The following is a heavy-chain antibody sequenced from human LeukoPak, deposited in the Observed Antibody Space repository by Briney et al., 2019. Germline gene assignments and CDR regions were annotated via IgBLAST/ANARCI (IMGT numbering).Heavy chain of an antibody. V-gene: IGHV3-33*01. CDR2: IWYDGSNK. Sequence: GRSLRLSCAASGFTFSNYGMHWVRQAPGKGLEWVAVIWYDGSNKYYADSVKGRFTISRDKSKNTLYLQMNSLRAEDTAVYYSARDPMATTRAIAFDIWGQGTMVTVSS. CDR3: ARDPMATTRAIAFDI. J-gene: IGHJ3*02. CDR1: GFTFSNYG. D-gene: IGHD5-24*01.